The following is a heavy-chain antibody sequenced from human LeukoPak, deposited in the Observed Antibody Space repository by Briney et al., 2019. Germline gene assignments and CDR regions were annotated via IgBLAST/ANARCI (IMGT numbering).Heavy chain of an antibody. Sequence: PGGSLRLSCTASGFTFSDYYMSWLRQAPGKGLEWVSAISGSGGSTYYADSVKGRFTISRDNSKNTLYLQMNSLRAEDTAVYYCAKDQLLGLMDAFDIWGQGTMVTVSS. CDR2: ISGSGGST. CDR3: AKDQLLGLMDAFDI. CDR1: GFTFSDYY. V-gene: IGHV3-23*01. D-gene: IGHD2-8*01. J-gene: IGHJ3*02.